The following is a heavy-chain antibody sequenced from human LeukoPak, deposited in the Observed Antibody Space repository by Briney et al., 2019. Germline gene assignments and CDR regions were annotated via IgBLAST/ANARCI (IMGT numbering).Heavy chain of an antibody. Sequence: GGSLRLSCAASGFTFSSYAMSWVRQAPGKGLEWVSAISGSGGSTYYADSVKGRFTISRDNSKNTLYLQMNSLRAEDTAVYYCAKDLTVRGVRGGGYYFDYWGQGTLVTVSS. CDR2: ISGSGGST. CDR1: GFTFSSYA. J-gene: IGHJ4*02. V-gene: IGHV3-23*01. CDR3: AKDLTVRGVRGGGYYFDY. D-gene: IGHD3-10*01.